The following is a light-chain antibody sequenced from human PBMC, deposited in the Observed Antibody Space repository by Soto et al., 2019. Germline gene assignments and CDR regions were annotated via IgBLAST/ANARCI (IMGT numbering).Light chain of an antibody. Sequence: DIQMTQSPSSLSACVGDRVTITCRASQGTSNYLAWYQQKPGKVPKLLIYAASTLQSGVPSRFRGSGSGTYFTLTINSLQPEDVATYYCQKYNSAPTWTFGQGTKVEIK. CDR2: AAS. V-gene: IGKV1-27*01. J-gene: IGKJ1*01. CDR1: QGTSNY. CDR3: QKYNSAPTWT.